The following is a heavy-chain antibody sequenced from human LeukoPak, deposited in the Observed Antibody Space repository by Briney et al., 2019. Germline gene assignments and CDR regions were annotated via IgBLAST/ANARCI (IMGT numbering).Heavy chain of an antibody. CDR1: GGSISSYY. CDR3: ARIWFGLRRLYYFDY. CDR2: LYNTGST. V-gene: IGHV4-59*01. D-gene: IGHD3-10*01. J-gene: IGHJ4*02. Sequence: SETLSPTCTVSGGSISSYYWSWIRQPPGKGLEWIGYLYNTGSTNYNPSLKSRVTISVGTSKNQFSLKVTSVTAADTAVYFCARIWFGLRRLYYFDYWGQGTLVSVSS.